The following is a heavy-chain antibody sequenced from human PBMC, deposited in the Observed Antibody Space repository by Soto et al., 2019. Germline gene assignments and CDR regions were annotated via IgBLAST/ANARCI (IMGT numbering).Heavy chain of an antibody. D-gene: IGHD4-17*01. CDR3: ARDGGWAVTRGSGMDV. J-gene: IGHJ6*02. V-gene: IGHV1-69*12. CDR1: GGTVSSYA. Sequence: QVQLVQSGAEVKKPGSSVKVSCKASGGTVSSYAISWVRQAPGQGLEWMGGIIPIFGTANYAQKFQGRVTITADESTSTAYMELSSLRSEDTAVYYCARDGGWAVTRGSGMDVWGQGTTVTVSS. CDR2: IIPIFGTA.